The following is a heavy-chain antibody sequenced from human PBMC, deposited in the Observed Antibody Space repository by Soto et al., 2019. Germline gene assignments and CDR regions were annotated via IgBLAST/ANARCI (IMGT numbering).Heavy chain of an antibody. J-gene: IGHJ4*02. CDR1: GFTFSSYG. V-gene: IGHV3-30*18. Sequence: QVQLVESGGGVVQPGRSLRLSCAASGFTFSSYGMHWVRQAPGKGLEWVAVISYDGSNKYYADSVKGRFTTSRDNSKNTLYLQMNSLRAEDTAVYYCAKVEGYSSGCYDYWGQGTLVTVSS. CDR2: ISYDGSNK. CDR3: AKVEGYSSGCYDY. D-gene: IGHD6-19*01.